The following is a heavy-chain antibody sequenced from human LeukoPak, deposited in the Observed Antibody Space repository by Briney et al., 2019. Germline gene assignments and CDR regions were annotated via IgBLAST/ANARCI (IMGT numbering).Heavy chain of an antibody. CDR3: ARAVVVPAAIRGAYYYYGMDV. CDR1: GGSISSGGYS. CDR2: IYHSGST. Sequence: SETLSLTCAVSGGSISSGGYSWSWIRQPPGKGLEWIGYIYHSGSTYYNPSLKSRVTISVDRSKNQFSLKLSSVTAADTAVYYCARAVVVPAAIRGAYYYYGMDVWGQGTTVTVSS. V-gene: IGHV4-30-2*01. J-gene: IGHJ6*02. D-gene: IGHD2-2*02.